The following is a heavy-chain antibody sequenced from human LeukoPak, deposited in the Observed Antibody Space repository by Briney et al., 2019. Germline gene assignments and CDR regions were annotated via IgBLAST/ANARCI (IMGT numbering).Heavy chain of an antibody. V-gene: IGHV3-30*04. CDR3: SNGRTSSGTLQHDY. D-gene: IGHD6-19*01. Sequence: GGSLRLSCTVSGFTVSSNSMSWVRQAPGKGLEWVAVISFAGDIYYYADSVKGRFTISRDNSENTLYLQMNSLRAEDTALYYCSNGRTSSGTLQHDYWGQGTLVTVSS. CDR1: GFTVSSNS. J-gene: IGHJ4*02. CDR2: ISFAGDIY.